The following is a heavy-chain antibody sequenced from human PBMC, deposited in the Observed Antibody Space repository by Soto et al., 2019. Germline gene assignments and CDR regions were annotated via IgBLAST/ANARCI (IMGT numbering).Heavy chain of an antibody. CDR2: INHSGST. V-gene: IGHV4-34*01. CDR3: ARTGGMDV. J-gene: IGHJ6*02. CDR1: GGSFSGYY. Sequence: QVQLQQWGAGLWKPSETLSLTSAVYGGSFSGYYWSWLRQPPGKAPEWIGEINHSGSTKYNPSLENRVTISVDTSKNQFSLKLNSVSAADTTVYYCARTGGMDVWSQGATVTVSS.